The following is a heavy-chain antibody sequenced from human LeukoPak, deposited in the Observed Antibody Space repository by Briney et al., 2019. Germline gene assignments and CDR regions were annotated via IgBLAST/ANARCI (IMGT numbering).Heavy chain of an antibody. Sequence: PGGSLRLSCAASGFTVSSNYMSWVRQAPGKGLEWVSVIYSGGSTYYADSVKGRFTISRDNSKNTLYLQMNSLRAEDTAVYYCARDQAVHEWFDPWGQGILVTVSS. CDR3: ARDQAVHEWFDP. CDR2: IYSGGST. CDR1: GFTVSSNY. J-gene: IGHJ5*02. D-gene: IGHD6-19*01. V-gene: IGHV3-53*01.